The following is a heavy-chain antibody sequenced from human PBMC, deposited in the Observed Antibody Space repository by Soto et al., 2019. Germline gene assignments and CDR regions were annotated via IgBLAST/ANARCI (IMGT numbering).Heavy chain of an antibody. CDR1: GYTFTGYY. V-gene: IGHV1-2*04. Sequence: GASVKVSCKASGYTFTGYYMHWVRQAPGQGLEWMGWINPNSGGTNYAQKFQGWVTMTRDTSISTAYMELSRLRSDDTAVYYCASSLPGIAAAGTFYYFDYWGQGTLVTV. D-gene: IGHD6-13*01. CDR2: INPNSGGT. J-gene: IGHJ4*02. CDR3: ASSLPGIAAAGTFYYFDY.